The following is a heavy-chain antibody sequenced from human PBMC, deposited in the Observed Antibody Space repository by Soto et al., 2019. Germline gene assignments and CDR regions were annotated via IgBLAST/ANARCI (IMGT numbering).Heavy chain of an antibody. J-gene: IGHJ4*02. CDR2: FDPEDGET. V-gene: IGHV1-24*01. CDR3: ATDPGEYCSSTSCYISDY. D-gene: IGHD2-2*02. CDR1: GYTLTELS. Sequence: ASVKVSCKVSGYTLTELSMHWLRQSPGKGLEWMGGFDPEDGETIYAQKFQGRVTMTEDTSTDTAYMELSSLRSEDTAVYYCATDPGEYCSSTSCYISDYWGQGTLVTVSS.